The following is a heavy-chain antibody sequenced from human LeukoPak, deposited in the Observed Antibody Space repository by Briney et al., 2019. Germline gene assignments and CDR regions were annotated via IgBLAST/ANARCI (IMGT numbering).Heavy chain of an antibody. J-gene: IGHJ4*02. Sequence: GGSLRLSCAASGFTFSTYAMSWVRQAPGKGLEWVSSISSSSAYIYYADSVKGRFTISRDNAKNSLYLQMDSLRAEDTAVYYCAREIFWSGYFSNLHFDYWGQGTLVTVSS. CDR2: ISSSSAYI. D-gene: IGHD3-3*01. V-gene: IGHV3-21*01. CDR1: GFTFSTYA. CDR3: AREIFWSGYFSNLHFDY.